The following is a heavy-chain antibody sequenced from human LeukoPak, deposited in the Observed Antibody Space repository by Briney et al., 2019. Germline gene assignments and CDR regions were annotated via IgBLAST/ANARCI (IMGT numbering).Heavy chain of an antibody. CDR1: GFTFSSYS. CDR2: IISSSSTI. D-gene: IGHD2-2*01. J-gene: IGHJ6*03. V-gene: IGHV3-48*01. Sequence: PGGSLRLSCAASGFTFSSYSMNWVRQAPGKGLEWVSYIISSSSTIYYADSVKGRFTISRDNAKNSLYLQMNSLRAEDTAVYYCAGPNIVVRDYYYYYMDVWGKGTTVTVSS. CDR3: AGPNIVVRDYYYYYMDV.